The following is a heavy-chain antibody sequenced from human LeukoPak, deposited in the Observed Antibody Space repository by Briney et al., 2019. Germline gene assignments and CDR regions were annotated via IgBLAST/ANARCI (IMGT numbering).Heavy chain of an antibody. J-gene: IGHJ6*03. CDR1: SGSISTSSYY. V-gene: IGHV4-61*01. CDR2: IYYSGST. Sequence: SETLSLTCTVSSGSISTSSYYWSWIRQPPGKGLEWIGHIYYSGSTNYNPTLKSRVTISVDTSKNQFSLKLSSVTAADTAVYYCARGHMGASSWYASYYYYMDVWGKGTTVTISS. CDR3: ARGHMGASSWYASYYYYMDV. D-gene: IGHD6-13*01.